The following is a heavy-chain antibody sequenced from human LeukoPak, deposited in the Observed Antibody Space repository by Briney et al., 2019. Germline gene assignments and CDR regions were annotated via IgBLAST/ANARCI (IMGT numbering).Heavy chain of an antibody. D-gene: IGHD2-21*01. CDR1: GFTFSTYW. J-gene: IGHJ4*02. CDR3: ARDDSSRVY. CDR2: TREDGSEK. V-gene: IGHV3-7*01. Sequence: GGSLRLSCTASGFTFSTYWMSWVRQAPGKGLEWVANTREDGSEKYYVDSVKGRFTISRDNAKNSLYLQMNSLRAEDTAVYYCARDDSSRVYWGQGTLVTVSS.